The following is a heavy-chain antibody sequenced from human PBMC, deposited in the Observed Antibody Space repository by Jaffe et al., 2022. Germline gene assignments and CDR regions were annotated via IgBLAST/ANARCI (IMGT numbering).Heavy chain of an antibody. CDR3: ARDAYSHYYGSGSYSSYYFDY. CDR2: IIPIFGTA. Sequence: QVQLVQSGAEVKKPGSSVKVSCKASGGTFSSYAISWVRQAPGQGLEWMGGIIPIFGTANYAQKFQGRVTITTDESTSTAYMELSSLRSEDTAVYYCARDAYSHYYGSGSYSSYYFDYWGQGTLVTVSS. V-gene: IGHV1-69*05. J-gene: IGHJ4*02. D-gene: IGHD3-10*01. CDR1: GGTFSSYA.